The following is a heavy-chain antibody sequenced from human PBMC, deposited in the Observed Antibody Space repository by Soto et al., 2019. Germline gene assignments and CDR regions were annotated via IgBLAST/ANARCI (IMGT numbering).Heavy chain of an antibody. V-gene: IGHV3-30*18. J-gene: IGHJ4*02. CDR3: AKGGAMVRGVIMGRLFDY. Sequence: QVQLVESGGGVVQPGRSLRLSCAASGFTFSSYGMHWVLQAPGKGLEWVAVISYDGSNKYYADSVKGRFTISRDNSKNTLYLQVNSLRAEDTAVYYCAKGGAMVRGVIMGRLFDYWGQGTLVTVSS. D-gene: IGHD3-10*01. CDR2: ISYDGSNK. CDR1: GFTFSSYG.